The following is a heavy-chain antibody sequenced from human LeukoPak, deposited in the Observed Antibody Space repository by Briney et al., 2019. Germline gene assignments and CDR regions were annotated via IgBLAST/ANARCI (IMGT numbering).Heavy chain of an antibody. CDR2: ISGSGDNT. D-gene: IGHD6-19*01. CDR1: GFTFSNYA. V-gene: IGHV3-23*01. CDR3: ARDSSGCPHDY. J-gene: IGHJ4*02. Sequence: GGSLRLSCAASGFTFSNYAMSWVRQAPGKGLEWVSAISGSGDNTYYADSVKGRFTVSRDNAKDSLYLQMNSLRAEDTAVYYCARDSSGCPHDYWGQGTLVTVSS.